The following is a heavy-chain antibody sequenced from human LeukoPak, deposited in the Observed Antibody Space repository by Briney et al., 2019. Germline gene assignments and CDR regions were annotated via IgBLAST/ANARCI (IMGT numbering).Heavy chain of an antibody. J-gene: IGHJ4*02. D-gene: IGHD6-13*01. CDR3: ARGDSSSWYIDY. CDR1: GFTFSSYE. Sequence: GGSLRLPCAASGFTFSSYEMNWVRQAPGKGLEWVSYISSSGSTIYYADSVKGRFTISRDNAKNSLYLQMNSLRAEDTAVYYCARGDSSSWYIDYWGQGTLVTVSS. CDR2: ISSSGSTI. V-gene: IGHV3-48*03.